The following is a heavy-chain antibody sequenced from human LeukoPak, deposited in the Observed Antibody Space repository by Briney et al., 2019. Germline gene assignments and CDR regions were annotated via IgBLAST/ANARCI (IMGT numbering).Heavy chain of an antibody. CDR2: IYYSGST. V-gene: IGHV4-61*08. D-gene: IGHD1-14*01. CDR3: ARGSFLTTDY. CDR1: GGSISSGGYY. J-gene: IGHJ4*02. Sequence: SETLSLTCTVSGGSISSGGYYWSWIRQPPGKGLEWIGYIYYSGSTNYNPSLKSRVTISVDTSKNQFSLKLSSVTAADTAVYYCARGSFLTTDYWGQGTLVTVSS.